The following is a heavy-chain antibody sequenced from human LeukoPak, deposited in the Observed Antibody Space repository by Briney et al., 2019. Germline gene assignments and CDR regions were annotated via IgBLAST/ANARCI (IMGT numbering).Heavy chain of an antibody. D-gene: IGHD5-12*01. J-gene: IGHJ4*02. Sequence: PGGSLRLSCGASGFTFDKFAMHWVRQAPGRGLEWVAGINYNSGNIGYADSVKGRFFISRDNAKNSLYLQMNSLRAEDTAFYYCTKDRRGNRGYDTDFDYWGQGTLVTVSS. CDR3: TKDRRGNRGYDTDFDY. CDR1: GFTFDKFA. CDR2: INYNSGNI. V-gene: IGHV3-9*01.